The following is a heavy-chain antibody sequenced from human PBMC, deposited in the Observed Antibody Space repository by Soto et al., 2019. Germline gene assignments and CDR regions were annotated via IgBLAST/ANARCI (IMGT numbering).Heavy chain of an antibody. D-gene: IGHD2-2*01. CDR2: ISYDGSNK. CDR1: GFSLSSYA. V-gene: IGHV3-30-3*01. CDR3: ARDLCISTSCYAGVNY. J-gene: IGHJ4*02. Sequence: HPGGSLRLSCAASGFSLSSYAMHWVRQAPGKGLEWVAVISYDGSNKYYADSVKGRFTISRDNSKNTLYLQMNSLRAEDTAVYYCARDLCISTSCYAGVNYWGQGTLVTVSS.